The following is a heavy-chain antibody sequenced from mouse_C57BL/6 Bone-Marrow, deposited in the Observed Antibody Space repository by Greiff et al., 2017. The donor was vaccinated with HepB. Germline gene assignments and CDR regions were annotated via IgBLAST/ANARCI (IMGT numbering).Heavy chain of an antibody. Sequence: EVMLVESGGGLVKPGASLKLSCAASGFTFSSYAMSWVRQTPEKRLEWVATISDGGSYTYYPDNVKGRSTISRDNAKNNLYLQMSHLKSEDTAMYYCARAVYYCGRDYFDYWGQGTLVTVSA. J-gene: IGHJ3*01. CDR1: GFTFSSYA. CDR2: ISDGGSYT. D-gene: IGHD1-1*01. CDR3: ARAVYYCGRDYFDY. V-gene: IGHV5-4*03.